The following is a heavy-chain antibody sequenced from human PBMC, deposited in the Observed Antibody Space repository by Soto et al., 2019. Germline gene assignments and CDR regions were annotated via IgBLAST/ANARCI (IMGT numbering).Heavy chain of an antibody. CDR1: GYTFTSYG. CDR3: ARDHSDFWSGYYLPDY. Sequence: GASVKVSCKASGYTFTSYGISWVRKAPGQGLEWMGWISAYNGNTNYAQKLQGRVTMTTDTSTSTAYMELRSLRSDDTAVYYCARDHSDFWSGYYLPDYWGQGTLVTVSS. CDR2: ISAYNGNT. J-gene: IGHJ4*02. V-gene: IGHV1-18*01. D-gene: IGHD3-3*01.